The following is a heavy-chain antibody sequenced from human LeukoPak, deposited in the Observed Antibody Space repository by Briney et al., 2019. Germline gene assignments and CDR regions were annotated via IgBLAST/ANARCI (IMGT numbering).Heavy chain of an antibody. CDR1: GFTFSDYY. CDR2: ISSSGSTI. V-gene: IGHV3-11*01. Sequence: GGSLRLSRAASGFTFSDYYMSWIRQAPGKGLEWVSYISSSGSTIYYADSVKGRFTISRDNAKNSLYLQMNSLRAEDTAVYYCARGTGRVPKSWLLPYWGQGTLVTVSS. CDR3: ARGTGRVPKSWLLPY. D-gene: IGHD3-22*01. J-gene: IGHJ4*02.